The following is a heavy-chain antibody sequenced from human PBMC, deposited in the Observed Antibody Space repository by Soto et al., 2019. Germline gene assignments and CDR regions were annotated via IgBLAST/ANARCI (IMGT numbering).Heavy chain of an antibody. V-gene: IGHV4-30-4*01. CDR2: IYYSGST. Sequence: PSETLSLTCTVSGGSIGSGDYYWGWIRQPPGKGLEWIGYIYYSGSTYYNPSLKSRVTISVDTSKNQFSLKLSSVTAADTAVYYCARARFLTGQSPSHYFDYWGQGTLVTVSS. CDR3: ARARFLTGQSPSHYFDY. CDR1: GGSIGSGDYY. D-gene: IGHD3-9*01. J-gene: IGHJ4*02.